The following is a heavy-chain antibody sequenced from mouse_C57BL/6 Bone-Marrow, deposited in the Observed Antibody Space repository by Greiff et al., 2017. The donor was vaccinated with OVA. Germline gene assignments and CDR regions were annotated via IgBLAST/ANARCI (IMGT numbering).Heavy chain of an antibody. Sequence: EVQLVESGGGLVKPGGSLTLSCAASGFTFSDYGMHWVRQAPEKGLEWVAYISSGSSTIYYADTVKGRFTISRDNAKNTLFLQMTSLRSEDTAMYYCARDYGNPFAYWGQGTLVTVSA. CDR2: ISSGSSTI. J-gene: IGHJ3*01. CDR1: GFTFSDYG. D-gene: IGHD2-1*01. CDR3: ARDYGNPFAY. V-gene: IGHV5-17*01.